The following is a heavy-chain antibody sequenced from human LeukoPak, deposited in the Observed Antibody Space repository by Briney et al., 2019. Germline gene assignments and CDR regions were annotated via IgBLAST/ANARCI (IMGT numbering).Heavy chain of an antibody. D-gene: IGHD3-9*01. CDR2: IIPIPGSA. V-gene: IGHV1-69*10. Sequence: VASVKVSCKASGGTLSRYAVSWVRKAPGQGLEWMGGIIPIPGSANYAQKFQGRVTLTLDKYTTTAFMDLRSLTSEDTAVYYCACGPPGHLLTAYFDSWGQGTLVSVSS. CDR3: ACGPPGHLLTAYFDS. J-gene: IGHJ4*02. CDR1: GGTLSRYA.